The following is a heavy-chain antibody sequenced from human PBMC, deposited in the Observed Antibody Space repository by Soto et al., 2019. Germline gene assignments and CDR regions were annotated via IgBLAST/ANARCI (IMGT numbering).Heavy chain of an antibody. CDR3: AKGAIFGGTDYYYYMDV. CDR1: GFTFSSYG. J-gene: IGHJ6*03. CDR2: ISYDGSNK. Sequence: ESGGGVVQPGRSLRLSCAASGFTFSSYGMHWVRQAPGKGLEWVAVISYDGSNKYYADSVKGRFTISRDNSKNTLYLQMNSLRAEDTAVYYCAKGAIFGGTDYYYYMDVWGKGTTVTVSS. D-gene: IGHD3-3*01. V-gene: IGHV3-30*18.